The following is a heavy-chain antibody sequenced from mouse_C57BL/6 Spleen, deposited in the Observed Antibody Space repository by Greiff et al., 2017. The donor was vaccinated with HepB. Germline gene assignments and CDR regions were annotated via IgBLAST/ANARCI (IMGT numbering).Heavy chain of an antibody. V-gene: IGHV5-9*01. Sequence: EVQLVESGGGLVKPGGSLKLSCAASGFTFSSYTMSWVRQTPEKRLEWVATISGGGGNTYYPDSVKGRFTISRDNAKNTLYLQMSSLRSEDTALYYCARRGLITTKDYFDYWGQGTTLTVSS. D-gene: IGHD1-1*01. CDR2: ISGGGGNT. CDR1: GFTFSSYT. CDR3: ARRGLITTKDYFDY. J-gene: IGHJ2*01.